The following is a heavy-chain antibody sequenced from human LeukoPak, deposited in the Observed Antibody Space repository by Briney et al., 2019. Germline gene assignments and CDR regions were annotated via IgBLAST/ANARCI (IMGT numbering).Heavy chain of an antibody. J-gene: IGHJ4*02. CDR1: GLTFSNFP. D-gene: IGHD3-22*01. CDR2: IQDDGATT. Sequence: GGSLILSCAASGLTFSNFPMHWVRQAPGKGLEWVALIQDDGATTNYVDSVRGRFTISRDNSKSTVYLQMNSLKPDDTAVYYCATQSITLVVVISPFDYWGQGTLVTVSS. CDR3: ATQSITLVVVISPFDY. V-gene: IGHV3-30*02.